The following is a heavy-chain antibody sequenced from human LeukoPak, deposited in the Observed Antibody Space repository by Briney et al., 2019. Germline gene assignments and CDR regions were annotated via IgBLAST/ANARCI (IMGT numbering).Heavy chain of an antibody. CDR1: GFTFSSYE. V-gene: IGHV3-48*03. CDR3: AREELLNGMDA. D-gene: IGHD1-26*01. CDR2: ISSSGSTI. Sequence: PGGSLRLSCAASGFTFSSYEMNWVRQAPGKGLEWVSYISSSGSTIYYADSVKGRFTISRDNAKNSLYLRMNSLRAEDTAAYYCAREELLNGMDAWGQGTTVTVSS. J-gene: IGHJ6*02.